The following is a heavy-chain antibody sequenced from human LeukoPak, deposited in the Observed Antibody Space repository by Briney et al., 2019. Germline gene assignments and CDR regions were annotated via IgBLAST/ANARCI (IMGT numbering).Heavy chain of an antibody. D-gene: IGHD6-13*01. V-gene: IGHV3-33*01. CDR2: IWYDGSNK. CDR1: GFTFSSCG. Sequence: PGGSLRLSCAASGFTFSSCGMHWVRQAPGKGLEWVAVIWYDGSNKYYADSVKGRFTISRDNSKNTLYLQMNSLRAEDTAVYYCARDKYSSTPSYYFDYWGQGTLVTVSS. J-gene: IGHJ4*02. CDR3: ARDKYSSTPSYYFDY.